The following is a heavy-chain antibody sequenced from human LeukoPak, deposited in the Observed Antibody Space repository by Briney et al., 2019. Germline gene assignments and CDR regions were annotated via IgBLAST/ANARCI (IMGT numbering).Heavy chain of an antibody. CDR2: IYHSGST. J-gene: IGHJ4*02. CDR1: GYSISSGYY. Sequence: SETLSLTCTVSGYSISSGYYWGWIRQPPGKGLEWIGSIYHSGSTYYNPSLKSRVTISVDTSKNQFSLKLSSVTAADTAMYYCTRANGYGLIDYWGQGTLVTVSS. CDR3: TRANGYGLIDY. D-gene: IGHD3-10*01. V-gene: IGHV4-38-2*02.